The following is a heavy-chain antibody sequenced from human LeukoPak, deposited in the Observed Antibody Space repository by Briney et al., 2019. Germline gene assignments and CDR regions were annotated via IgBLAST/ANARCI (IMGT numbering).Heavy chain of an antibody. D-gene: IGHD1-26*01. V-gene: IGHV3-30*03. J-gene: IGHJ1*01. CDR1: GFTFSSYG. Sequence: GRSLRLSCAAPGFTFSSYGVHWVRQAPGKGLEWVAIMSYDATNKYYADSVKGRFTISRDNSKNTLYLHMNSLRAEDTAMYYCAGQGAMTTRVDYFLHWGQGTLVTVSS. CDR3: AGQGAMTTRVDYFLH. CDR2: MSYDATNK.